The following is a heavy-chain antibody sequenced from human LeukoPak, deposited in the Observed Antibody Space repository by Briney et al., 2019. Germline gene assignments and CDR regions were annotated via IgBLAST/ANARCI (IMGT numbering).Heavy chain of an antibody. D-gene: IGHD2-8*01. CDR2: INPSGGST. CDR1: GYTFTSYY. J-gene: IGHJ5*02. V-gene: IGHV1-46*01. CDR3: ARDHREYCTNGICYSKNWFDP. Sequence: GASVKVSCKASGYTFTSYYMHWVRQAPGQGLEWMGIINPSGGSTSYAQKFQGRVTMTRDTSISTAYMELSRLRSDDTAVYYCARDHREYCTNGICYSKNWFDPWGQGTLVTVSS.